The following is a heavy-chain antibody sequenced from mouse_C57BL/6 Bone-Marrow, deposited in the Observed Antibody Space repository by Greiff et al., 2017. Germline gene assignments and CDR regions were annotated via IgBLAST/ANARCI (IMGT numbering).Heavy chain of an antibody. CDR2: IYPGSGST. CDR1: GYTFTSYW. V-gene: IGHV1-55*01. CDR3: AREGGLGPFPFAY. J-gene: IGHJ3*01. Sequence: QVQLQQSGAELVKPGASVKMSCKASGYTFTSYWITWVKQRPGQGLEWIGDIYPGSGSTNYNEKFKSKATLTVDTSSSTAYMQLSSLTSEDSAVYYCAREGGLGPFPFAYWGQGTLVTVSA. D-gene: IGHD4-1*01.